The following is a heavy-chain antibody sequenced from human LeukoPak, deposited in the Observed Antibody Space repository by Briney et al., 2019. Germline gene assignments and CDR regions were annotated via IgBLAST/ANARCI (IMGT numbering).Heavy chain of an antibody. CDR1: GFTFSSYG. V-gene: IGHV3-33*01. CDR2: IWYDGSNK. Sequence: GGSLRLSCAASGFTFSSYGMNWVRQAPGKGLEWVAVIWYDGSNKYYADSVKGRFTISRGNSKNTVYLEMSSLRAEDTAVYYCARAPTGYNYGYGSEPCFDYWGQGTLVTVSS. J-gene: IGHJ4*02. CDR3: ARAPTGYNYGYGSEPCFDY. D-gene: IGHD5-18*01.